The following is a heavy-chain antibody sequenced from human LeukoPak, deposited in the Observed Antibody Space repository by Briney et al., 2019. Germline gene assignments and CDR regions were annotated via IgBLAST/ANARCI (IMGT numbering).Heavy chain of an antibody. CDR1: GYSFTSYW. CDR3: ARASRYCSSTSCYSY. V-gene: IGHV1-18*04. D-gene: IGHD2-2*02. Sequence: GESLKISCKGSGYSFTSYWISWVRQAPGQGLEWMGWISAYNGNTNYAQKLQGRVTITADESTSTAYMELSSLRSEDTAVYYCARASRYCSSTSCYSYWGQGTLVTVSS. J-gene: IGHJ4*02. CDR2: ISAYNGNT.